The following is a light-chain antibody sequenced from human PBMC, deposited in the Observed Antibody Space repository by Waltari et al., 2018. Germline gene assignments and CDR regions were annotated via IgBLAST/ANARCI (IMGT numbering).Light chain of an antibody. V-gene: IGLV2-14*03. J-gene: IGLJ3*02. Sequence: QSALTQPASVSGSPGESITISCTGTSSDVGGHNHVSWYQHHPGKAPKLIIHDVNKRPSGVYNRFSGSKSDTTASLTISGLQAEDEADYYCNSFTDTASWVFGGGTKLTVL. CDR2: DVN. CDR3: NSFTDTASWV. CDR1: SSDVGGHNH.